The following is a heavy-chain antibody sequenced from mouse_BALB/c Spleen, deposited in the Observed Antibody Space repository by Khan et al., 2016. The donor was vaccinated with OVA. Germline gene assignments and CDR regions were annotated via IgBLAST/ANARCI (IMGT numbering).Heavy chain of an antibody. V-gene: IGHV1-81*01. CDR2: IYPGSGST. J-gene: IGHJ3*01. D-gene: IGHD2-1*01. CDR1: GYTFTDYI. CDR3: ARSPYGNSFAY. Sequence: QVQLQQSGPELVKPGASVKMSCKASGYTFTDYIMSWVKQRTGQGLEWIGEIYPGSGSTYYNEKFKGKATLTADTSSNTAYMHLRSLTSEASAVYCCARSPYGNSFAYWGQGTLVTVSA.